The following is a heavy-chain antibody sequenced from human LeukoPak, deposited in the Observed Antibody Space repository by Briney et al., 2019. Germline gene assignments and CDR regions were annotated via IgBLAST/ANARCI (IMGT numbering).Heavy chain of an antibody. CDR2: IIPIFGTA. Sequence: ASVKVSCKASGGTFSSYAISWVRQAPGQGLEWMGRIIPIFGTANYAQKFQGRVTITTDESTSTAYMELSSLRSEDTAVYYCARGDGRYFDYWGQGTLVTVSS. V-gene: IGHV1-69*05. D-gene: IGHD4-17*01. CDR3: ARGDGRYFDY. J-gene: IGHJ4*02. CDR1: GGTFSSYA.